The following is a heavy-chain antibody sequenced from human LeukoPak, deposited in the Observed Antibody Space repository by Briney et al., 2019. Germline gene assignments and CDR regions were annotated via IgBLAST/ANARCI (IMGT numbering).Heavy chain of an antibody. CDR3: ARDILSDSGSDGY. D-gene: IGHD1-26*01. V-gene: IGHV3-21*01. CDR2: ISSSSSYI. J-gene: IGHJ4*02. CDR1: GFTFSSYS. Sequence: GGSLRLSCAASGFTFSSYSMNWVRQAPGKGLEWVSSISSSSSYIYYADSVKGRFTISRDNAKNSLYLQMNSLRAEDTAVYYCARDILSDSGSDGYWGQGTLVTVSS.